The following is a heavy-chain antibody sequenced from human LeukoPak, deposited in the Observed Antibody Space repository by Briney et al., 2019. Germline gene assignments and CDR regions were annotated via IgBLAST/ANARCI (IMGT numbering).Heavy chain of an antibody. CDR2: IHSDGSST. Sequence: GGSLRLSCAASGFIFSNYWMHWVRQAPGKGPVWVSRIHSDGSSTTYADSVKGRFTISRDNAKNTLYLQMNSLRAEDTAVYYCARGLSYYYDSSGYYPDAFDIWGQGTMVTVSS. CDR3: ARGLSYYYDSSGYYPDAFDI. D-gene: IGHD3-22*01. V-gene: IGHV3-74*01. CDR1: GFIFSNYW. J-gene: IGHJ3*02.